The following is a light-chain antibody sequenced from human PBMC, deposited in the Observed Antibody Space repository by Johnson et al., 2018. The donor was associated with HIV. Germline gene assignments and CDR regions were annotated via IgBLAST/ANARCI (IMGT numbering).Light chain of an antibody. Sequence: QSVLTQPPSVSAAPGQKVTISCSGSSSNIGNNYVSWYQQLPGTAPKLLMYDNNKRPSGIPDRFSGSKSGTSATLGITGLQTGDEADYYCGTWDFSLSARVFGTGTKVTVL. CDR2: DNN. J-gene: IGLJ1*01. CDR3: GTWDFSLSARV. CDR1: SSNIGNNY. V-gene: IGLV1-51*01.